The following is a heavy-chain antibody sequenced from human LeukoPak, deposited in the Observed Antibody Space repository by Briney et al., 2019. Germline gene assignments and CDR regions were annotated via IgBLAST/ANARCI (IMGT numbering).Heavy chain of an antibody. D-gene: IGHD3-10*01. J-gene: IGHJ5*02. V-gene: IGHV4-4*07. CDR1: GGSISSYY. CDR3: ARSDPNASGYFYRFNWFDP. CDR2: IYTSGRD. Sequence: SETLSLTCTVSGGSISSYYWSWIRQPAGKGLEWIGRIYTSGRDRYNPSLRSGVTMSVDTSKNQFSLKLSSVTAADTAVYHCARSDPNASGYFYRFNWFDPWGQGTLVTVS.